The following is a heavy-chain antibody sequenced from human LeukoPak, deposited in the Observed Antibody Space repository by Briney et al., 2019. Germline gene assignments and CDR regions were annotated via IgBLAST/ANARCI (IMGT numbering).Heavy chain of an antibody. J-gene: IGHJ4*02. CDR1: DDSITSGSYY. V-gene: IGHV4-39*07. D-gene: IGHD3-22*01. CDR3: ARDSGFWLY. CDR2: IYSTGST. Sequence: SETLSLTCTVSDDSITSGSYYWGWIRQTPGKGLEWIGNIYSTGSTSFNPSFKSRITMSVDTSKNQFSLQLNSVTAADTAVYFCARDSGFWLYWGQGILVTVSS.